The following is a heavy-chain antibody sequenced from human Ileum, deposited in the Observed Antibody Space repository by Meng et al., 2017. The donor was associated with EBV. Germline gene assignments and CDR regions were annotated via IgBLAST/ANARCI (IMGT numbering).Heavy chain of an antibody. CDR3: AREASPYYYENNGYSHSY. D-gene: IGHD3-22*01. Sequence: VQLCRWGARLLKPVRPSPLTCSVYGGSFSGYYWTWIRQPPGKGLEWLGEINHSGSTNYNPSLKNRVTISLDTSKNQFSLNLRSVTAADTAVYFCAREASPYYYENNGYSHSYWGQGTLVTVSS. CDR2: INHSGST. J-gene: IGHJ4*02. CDR1: GGSFSGYY. V-gene: IGHV4-34*01.